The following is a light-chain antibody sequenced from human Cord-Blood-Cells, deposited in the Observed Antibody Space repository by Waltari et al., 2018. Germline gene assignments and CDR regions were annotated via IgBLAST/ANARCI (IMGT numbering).Light chain of an antibody. CDR3: SSYTSSSTRKV. CDR2: DVS. J-gene: IGLJ1*01. CDR1: SSAVGGYNY. Sequence: QSALTQPASVSGSPGQSLTIPCPVTSSAVGGYNYVSSYQQHPGKAPKLMIYDVSNRPSGVSNRFSGSKSGNTASLTISGLQAEDEADYYCSSYTSSSTRKVFGTGTKVTVL. V-gene: IGLV2-14*01.